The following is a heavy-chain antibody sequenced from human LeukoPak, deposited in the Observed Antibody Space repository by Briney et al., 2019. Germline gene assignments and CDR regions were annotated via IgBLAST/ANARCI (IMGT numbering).Heavy chain of an antibody. CDR2: IDPSDSYT. CDR3: ASHTISDY. Sequence: ESLMISCKGSGCSFSSYWINLVRQMPGKGLEWMWRIDPSDSYTNYNPSFQGHVTISADKSINTAYLQWSSLMASDTAMYYCASHTISDYWGQGTQVTVSS. J-gene: IGHJ4*02. V-gene: IGHV5-10-1*01. D-gene: IGHD3-10*01. CDR1: GCSFSSYW.